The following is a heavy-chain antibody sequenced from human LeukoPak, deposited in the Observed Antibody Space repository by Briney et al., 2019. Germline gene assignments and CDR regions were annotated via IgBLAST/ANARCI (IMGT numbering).Heavy chain of an antibody. CDR2: LYTGGGT. Sequence: GGSLRLSCTASGFSVRTTYMSWVRQAPGKGLEWVSVLYTGGGTDHADSVKGRFTISRDNSKSTLYLQMNSLRAGDTAVYYCAKPHFDDWGQGTLVTVSS. J-gene: IGHJ4*02. CDR3: AKPHFDD. V-gene: IGHV3-53*05. CDR1: GFSVRTTY.